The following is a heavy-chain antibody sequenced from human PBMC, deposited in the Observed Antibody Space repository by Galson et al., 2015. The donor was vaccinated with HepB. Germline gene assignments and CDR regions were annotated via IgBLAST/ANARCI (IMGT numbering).Heavy chain of an antibody. V-gene: IGHV3-33*01. CDR1: GFTFRTYG. CDR2: IWYDGSNE. CDR3: ARDSVLGESYEIDY. Sequence: SLRLSCAASGFTFRTYGMHWVRQAPGKGLEWVAVIWYDGSNENHADPVKGRFTISRDNSKNTLYLQMNSLRVEDMAVYYCARDSVLGESYEIDYWGQGTLVTVSS. J-gene: IGHJ4*02. D-gene: IGHD1-26*01.